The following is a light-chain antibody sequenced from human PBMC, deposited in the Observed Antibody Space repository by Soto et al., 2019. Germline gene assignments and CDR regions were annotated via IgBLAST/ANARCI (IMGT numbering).Light chain of an antibody. V-gene: IGLV2-14*01. Sequence: QSALTQPASVSGSPGQSITISCTGTSSDVGGYNYVSWYQQHPGKAPKLIIYELINRPSGFSNRFSGSKSGNTASLTISGLQAEDEADYYCNSYTSKSTGVFGTGTKLTVL. CDR2: ELI. CDR3: NSYTSKSTGV. CDR1: SSDVGGYNY. J-gene: IGLJ1*01.